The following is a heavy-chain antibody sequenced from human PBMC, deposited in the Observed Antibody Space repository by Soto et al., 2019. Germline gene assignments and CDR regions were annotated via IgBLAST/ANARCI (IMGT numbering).Heavy chain of an antibody. J-gene: IGHJ4*02. CDR2: INYSGST. Sequence: QLQLQESGPGLVKPSETLSLTCSVSGDSISSSSYYWGWIRQPPGKGLEWIGTINYSGSTYYNPSLKSRVTISLDPSKTQFSLKVSSVTAADTALYYCASLYGDYVPYWGQGILVSVSS. CDR1: GDSISSSSYY. V-gene: IGHV4-39*01. CDR3: ASLYGDYVPY. D-gene: IGHD4-17*01.